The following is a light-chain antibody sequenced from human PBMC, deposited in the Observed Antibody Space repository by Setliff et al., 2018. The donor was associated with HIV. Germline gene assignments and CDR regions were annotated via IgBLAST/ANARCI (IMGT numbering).Light chain of an antibody. CDR1: SSDVGGYNS. J-gene: IGLJ1*01. CDR3: SSYTSRNSYV. CDR2: EVT. Sequence: QSVLTQPASVSGSPGQSITISCTGTSSDVGGYNSVSWYQQHPGKAPKVIIYEVTDRPSGVSDRFSGSKSGNTASLTISGLQAEDEADYYCSSYTSRNSYVFGTGTKVT. V-gene: IGLV2-14*01.